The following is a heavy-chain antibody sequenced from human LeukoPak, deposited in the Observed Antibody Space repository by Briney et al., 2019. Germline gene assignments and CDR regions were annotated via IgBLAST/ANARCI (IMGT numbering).Heavy chain of an antibody. CDR2: INAGNGNT. Sequence: GASVKVSCKASGYTFTSYAMHWVRQAPGQRLEWMGWINAGNGNTKYSQKFQGRVTITRDTSASTAYMELSSLRSEDTAVYYCARRRIAAAWFDPWGQGTLVTVSS. V-gene: IGHV1-3*01. CDR3: ARRRIAAAWFDP. J-gene: IGHJ5*02. D-gene: IGHD6-6*01. CDR1: GYTFTSYA.